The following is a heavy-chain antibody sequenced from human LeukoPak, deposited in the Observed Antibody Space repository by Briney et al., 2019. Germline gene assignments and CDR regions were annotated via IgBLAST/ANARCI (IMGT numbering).Heavy chain of an antibody. V-gene: IGHV3-48*01. CDR3: ARDVEQWLVRVYYFDY. D-gene: IGHD6-19*01. CDR1: GFTFSFYG. J-gene: IGHJ4*02. CDR2: ITGSVSGSTTI. Sequence: GGSLRLSCAASGFTFSFYGLSWVRQAPGKGLQWVSYITGSVSGSTTIYYADSVKGRFTVSRDDAKNSLYLQMNSLRAEDTAVYYCARDVEQWLVRVYYFDYWGQGTLVTVSS.